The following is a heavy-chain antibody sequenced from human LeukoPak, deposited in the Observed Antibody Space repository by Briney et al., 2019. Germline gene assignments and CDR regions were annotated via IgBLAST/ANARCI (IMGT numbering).Heavy chain of an antibody. CDR2: ISGSGGST. V-gene: IGHV3-23*01. D-gene: IGHD3-3*01. Sequence: GGSLRLSCAASGFTFSSYAMSWVRQAPGKGLEWVSAISGSGGSTYYADSVKGRFTISRDNSKNTLYLQMNSLRAEDTAVYYCAKDPLSRGYDFWSAPRWLDPWGQGTLVTVSS. CDR3: AKDPLSRGYDFWSAPRWLDP. J-gene: IGHJ5*02. CDR1: GFTFSSYA.